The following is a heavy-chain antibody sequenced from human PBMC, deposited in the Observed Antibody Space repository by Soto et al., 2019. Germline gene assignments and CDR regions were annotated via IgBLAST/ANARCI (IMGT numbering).Heavy chain of an antibody. CDR2: ISYDGSNK. Sequence: GGSLRLSCAASGFIFSSYEMHWVRQAPGKGLEWVALISYDGSNKYYADSVKGRFTISRDNSKNTLYLQMNSLRAEDTSVYYCAQGITGYYYAMDVWGQGTTVTVSS. CDR3: AQGITGYYYAMDV. D-gene: IGHD1-20*01. CDR1: GFIFSSYE. J-gene: IGHJ6*02. V-gene: IGHV3-30*04.